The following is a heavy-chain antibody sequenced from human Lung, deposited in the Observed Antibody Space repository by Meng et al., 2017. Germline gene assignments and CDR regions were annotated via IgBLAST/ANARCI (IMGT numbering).Heavy chain of an antibody. V-gene: IGHV1-8*01. J-gene: IGHJ5*02. Sequence: ASVKVSCKASGYTFTSYDINWVRQATGQGLEWMGWMNPNSGNTGYAQKFQGRVTMTRNTSISTAYMELSSLRSEDTAVYYCARELLAHNWFDPWGQGTLVTVSS. CDR1: GYTFTSYD. D-gene: IGHD2-15*01. CDR2: MNPNSGNT. CDR3: ARELLAHNWFDP.